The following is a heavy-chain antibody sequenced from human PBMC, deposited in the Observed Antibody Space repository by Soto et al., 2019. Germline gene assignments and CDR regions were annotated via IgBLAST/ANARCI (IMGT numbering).Heavy chain of an antibody. Sequence: QVRLVESGGGVVQPGRSVRLSCAASGFTFSCCAMHWVRQAPGKGLEWVAIISYDGSLNYYADSVKGRFTISRDNSKNTLELQMDSVGFEDTASYFCAKDEGVGGTLRLPNGNEYWGEGTLGIVSS. CDR3: AKDEGVGGTLRLPNGNEY. D-gene: IGHD2-8*01. CDR1: GFTFSCCA. CDR2: ISYDGSLN. J-gene: IGHJ4*02. V-gene: IGHV3-30*18.